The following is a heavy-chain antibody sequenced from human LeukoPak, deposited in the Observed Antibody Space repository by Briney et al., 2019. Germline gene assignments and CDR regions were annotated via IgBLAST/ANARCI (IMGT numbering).Heavy chain of an antibody. Sequence: SSETLSLTCTVSGGSISSGSYYWSWIRQPAGKGLEWIGRIYTSGSTNYNPSLKSRVTISVDTSKNQFSLKLSSVTAADTAVYYCARGYSSGWPGVDAFDIWGQGTMVTVSS. CDR3: ARGYSSGWPGVDAFDI. D-gene: IGHD6-19*01. V-gene: IGHV4-61*02. CDR2: IYTSGST. J-gene: IGHJ3*02. CDR1: GGSISSGSYY.